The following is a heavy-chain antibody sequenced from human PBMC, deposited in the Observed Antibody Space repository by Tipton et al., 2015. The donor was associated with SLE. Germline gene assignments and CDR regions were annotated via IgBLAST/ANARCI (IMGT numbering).Heavy chain of an antibody. D-gene: IGHD6-6*01. CDR1: GGSISSSSYY. V-gene: IGHV4-39*07. Sequence: TLSLTCTVSGGSISSSSYYWSWIRQPPGKGLEWIGEINHSGSTNSNPSLKSRVTISVDTSKNQFSLKLNSVTAADTAVYYCASLSEYSSSSSYFDYWGQGTLVTVSS. CDR2: INHSGST. CDR3: ASLSEYSSSSSYFDY. J-gene: IGHJ4*02.